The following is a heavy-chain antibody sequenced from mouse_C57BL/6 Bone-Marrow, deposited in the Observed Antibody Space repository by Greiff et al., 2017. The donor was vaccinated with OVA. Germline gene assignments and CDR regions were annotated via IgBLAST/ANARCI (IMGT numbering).Heavy chain of an antibody. D-gene: IGHD2-4*01. Sequence: HVQLQQPGAELVKPGASVKLSCKASGYTFTSYWMQWVKQRPGQGLEWIGEIDPSDSYTNYNQKFKGKATLTVDTSSSTAYMQLSSLTSEDSAVYYCARDYYDSFDYWGQGTTLTVSS. V-gene: IGHV1-50*01. CDR3: ARDYYDSFDY. CDR2: IDPSDSYT. J-gene: IGHJ2*01. CDR1: GYTFTSYW.